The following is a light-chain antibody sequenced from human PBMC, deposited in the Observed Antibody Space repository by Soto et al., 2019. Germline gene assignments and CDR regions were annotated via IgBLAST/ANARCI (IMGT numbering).Light chain of an antibody. CDR3: CSYAGSSAWV. Sequence: QSALTQPASVSGSPGPSITLSCTGSSSDFGSFNLVSWYQQHPGKAPKVMIYEGINRPSGVSNRFSGSKSGNTASLTISGLQAEDEADYYCCSYAGSSAWVFGGGTKLTV. CDR2: EGI. CDR1: SSDFGSFNL. J-gene: IGLJ3*02. V-gene: IGLV2-23*01.